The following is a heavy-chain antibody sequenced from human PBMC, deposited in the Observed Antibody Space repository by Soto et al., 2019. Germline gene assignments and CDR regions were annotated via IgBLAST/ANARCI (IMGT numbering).Heavy chain of an antibody. Sequence: EVQLLESGGDLVHPGGSLSLSCAASGFTFTSYAMTWVRQAPEKGLEWVSSISASGGTTYYTDSVKGRFTISRDNSKNTLLRQMNSLRAEDTAVYYCAKAWGWFDPWGQGTLVTVSS. V-gene: IGHV3-23*01. CDR3: AKAWGWFDP. D-gene: IGHD3-16*01. CDR1: GFTFTSYA. CDR2: ISASGGTT. J-gene: IGHJ5*02.